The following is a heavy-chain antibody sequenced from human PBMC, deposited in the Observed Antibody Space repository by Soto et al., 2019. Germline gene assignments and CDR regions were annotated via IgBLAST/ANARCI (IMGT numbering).Heavy chain of an antibody. D-gene: IGHD2-15*01. J-gene: IGHJ4*02. Sequence: EVQLVESGGGLVKPGGSLRLSCAASGFTFSNAWMSWVRQAPGKGLEWVGRIKSKTDGGTTDYAAPVKGRFTISRDDSKNTLYLQMNSLKTEDTAVYYCTTDPIYKLCSGCSCYPADYWGQGTLVTVSS. CDR2: IKSKTDGGTT. CDR1: GFTFSNAW. V-gene: IGHV3-15*01. CDR3: TTDPIYKLCSGCSCYPADY.